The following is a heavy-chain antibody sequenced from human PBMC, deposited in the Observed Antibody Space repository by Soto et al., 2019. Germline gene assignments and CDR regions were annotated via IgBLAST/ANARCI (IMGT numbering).Heavy chain of an antibody. CDR1: GGSISSYY. Sequence: PSETLSLTCTVSGGSISSYYWSWIRQPPGKGLEWIGYIYYRGSTNYNPSLKSRVTISVDTSKNQFSLKLSSVTAADTAVYYCARVHPYGIAARPLFDYWGQGTLVTVSS. J-gene: IGHJ4*02. D-gene: IGHD6-6*01. CDR3: ARVHPYGIAARPLFDY. CDR2: IYYRGST. V-gene: IGHV4-59*01.